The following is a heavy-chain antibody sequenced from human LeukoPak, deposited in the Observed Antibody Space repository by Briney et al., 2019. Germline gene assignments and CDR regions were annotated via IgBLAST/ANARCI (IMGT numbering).Heavy chain of an antibody. CDR2: IYYSGCT. D-gene: IGHD6-13*01. CDR1: GGSISSGGYY. V-gene: IGHV4-31*03. J-gene: IGHJ4*02. CDR3: ARASSKQQMDY. Sequence: PSETLSLTCTVSGGSISSGGYYWSWIRQHPGKGLEWIGYIYYSGCTYYNPSLKSRVTISVDTSKNQFSLKLSSVTAADTAVYYCARASSKQQMDYWGQGTLVTVSS.